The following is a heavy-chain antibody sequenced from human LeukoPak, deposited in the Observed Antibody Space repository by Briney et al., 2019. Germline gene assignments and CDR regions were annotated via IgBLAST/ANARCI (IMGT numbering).Heavy chain of an antibody. J-gene: IGHJ5*02. CDR1: GYTFTGYY. Sequence: ASVKVSCKASGYTFTGYYMHWVRQAPGQGLEWMGWINPNSGGTNYAQKFQGRVTMTRDTSISTAYVDLSRLRSDDTAVYYCARGGETSGNNNPRLDPWGQGTLVTVSS. CDR3: ARGGETSGNNNPRLDP. CDR2: INPNSGGT. V-gene: IGHV1-2*02. D-gene: IGHD3-10*01.